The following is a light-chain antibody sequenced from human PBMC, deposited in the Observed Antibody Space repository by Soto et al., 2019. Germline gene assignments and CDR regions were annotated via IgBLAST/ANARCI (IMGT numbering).Light chain of an antibody. V-gene: IGKV3-15*01. CDR3: QQYHNWPGYT. Sequence: EIVMTQSPANLSVSPGERATLSCRASQTVSSYLAWYQQKPGQAPRLLIYGASTRATGIPARFSGSGSGTEFTLTISSLQSEDFAVYFCQQYHNWPGYTFGQGTKLEIK. CDR2: GAS. CDR1: QTVSSY. J-gene: IGKJ2*01.